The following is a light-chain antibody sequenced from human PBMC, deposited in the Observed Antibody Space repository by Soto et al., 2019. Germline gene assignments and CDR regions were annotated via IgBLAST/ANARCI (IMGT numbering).Light chain of an antibody. V-gene: IGKV3-20*01. J-gene: IGKJ2*01. CDR2: GAS. Sequence: MVLTQSPGTLSLSPGERATLSCRASQSISSNFLAWYQQKPGQAPRLLIYGASSRATGIPDRFSGSGSGTDFTLTISRLEPEDFAVYYCQQFGNSPPYTFGQGTKLEIK. CDR3: QQFGNSPPYT. CDR1: QSISSNF.